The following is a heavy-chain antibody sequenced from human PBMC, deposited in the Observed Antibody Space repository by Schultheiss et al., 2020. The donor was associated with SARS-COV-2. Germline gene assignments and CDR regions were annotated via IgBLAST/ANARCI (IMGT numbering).Heavy chain of an antibody. CDR1: GFTFSSYA. CDR2: ISGSGGST. J-gene: IGHJ4*02. V-gene: IGHV3-23*01. D-gene: IGHD6-19*01. CDR3: AKGQRARWVAGTPFDY. Sequence: GGSLRLSCAASGFTFSSYAMSWVRQAPGKGLEWVSAISGSGGSTYYADSVKDRFTISRDNSKNTLYLQMNSLRAEDTAVYYCAKGQRARWVAGTPFDYWGQGTLVTVSS.